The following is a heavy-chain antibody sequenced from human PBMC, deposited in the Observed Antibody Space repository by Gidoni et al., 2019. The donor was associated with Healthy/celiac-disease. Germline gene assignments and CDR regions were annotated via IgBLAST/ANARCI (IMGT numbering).Heavy chain of an antibody. Sequence: QVQLVESGGGVVQPGRFLRLSCAASGFTFSSYGMHWVRQAPGKGLEWVAVISYDGSNKYYADSVKGRFTISRDNSKNTLYLQMNSLRAEDTAVYYCAKDHYYGSGSYSYYYY. V-gene: IGHV3-30*18. CDR3: AKDHYYGSGSYSYYYY. CDR1: GFTFSSYG. CDR2: ISYDGSNK. D-gene: IGHD3-10*01. J-gene: IGHJ6*03.